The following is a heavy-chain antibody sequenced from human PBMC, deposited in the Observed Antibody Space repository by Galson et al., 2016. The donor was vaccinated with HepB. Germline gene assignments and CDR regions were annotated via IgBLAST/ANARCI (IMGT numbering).Heavy chain of an antibody. Sequence: QSGAEVKKPGESLRISCKGSGYSFTSYWISWVRQMPGKGLEWMGRIDPTDSYTNYRPSFQGHVTISADKSISTAYLQWSSLKASDTAMYYCARLGSGYDFDYYFDYWGQGTLVTVSS. CDR1: GYSFTSYW. CDR3: ARLGSGYDFDYYFDY. J-gene: IGHJ4*02. D-gene: IGHD5-12*01. V-gene: IGHV5-10-1*01. CDR2: IDPTDSYT.